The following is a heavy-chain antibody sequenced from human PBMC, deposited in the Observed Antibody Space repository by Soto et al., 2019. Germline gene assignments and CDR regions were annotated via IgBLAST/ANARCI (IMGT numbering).Heavy chain of an antibody. CDR2: IVPMFGTT. V-gene: IGHV1-69*01. J-gene: IGHJ3*01. CDR3: ARDLADVHLWDAFDV. CDR1: GDTFNSYG. Sequence: QVQLVQSGPELKKPGSSVKVSCKAPGDTFNSYGISWVRQAPGQGLEWMGGIVPMFGTTNLALKFEERVTITADDLTTKVYMEIRGLTSEDTAVYYCARDLADVHLWDAFDVWGHGTRVTVSS. D-gene: IGHD6-13*01.